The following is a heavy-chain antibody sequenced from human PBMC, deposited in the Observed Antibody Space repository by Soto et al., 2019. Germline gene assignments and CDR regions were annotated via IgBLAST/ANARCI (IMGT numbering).Heavy chain of an antibody. J-gene: IGHJ5*02. CDR2: TWYDGTNK. V-gene: IGHV3-33*06. D-gene: IGHD2-8*01. Sequence: GGSLRLSCVGSGFTFSSFGMHWVRQAPGKGLEWVAVTWYDGTNKYYADSVEDRFTISRDNSKNTLYLQMNNLRADDTAVYYCAKDPIMVTCPESWGQGTLVTVSS. CDR3: AKDPIMVTCPES. CDR1: GFTFSSFG.